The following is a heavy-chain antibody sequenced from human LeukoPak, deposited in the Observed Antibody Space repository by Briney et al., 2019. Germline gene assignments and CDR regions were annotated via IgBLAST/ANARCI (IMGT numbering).Heavy chain of an antibody. Sequence: SGPTLVNPTQTLTLTCTFSGFSLNTRGVGVGWIRQPPGRALECLALIYWDDDRRYSPSLKRRLTITKDTSKNQVVLTMTNMDPVDTATYFCAHRKNYYDSSVFDNWGQGTLVTVSS. CDR1: GFSLNTRGVG. CDR2: IYWDDDR. CDR3: AHRKNYYDSSVFDN. V-gene: IGHV2-5*02. D-gene: IGHD3-22*01. J-gene: IGHJ4*02.